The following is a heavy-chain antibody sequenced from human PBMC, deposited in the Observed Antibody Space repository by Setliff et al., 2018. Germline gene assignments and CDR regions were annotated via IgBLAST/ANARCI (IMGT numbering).Heavy chain of an antibody. V-gene: IGHV4-59*11. D-gene: IGHD5-18*01. CDR2: RHDNGER. Sequence: PSETLSLTCTVSPGSISRHYWSWFRQAPGKGLEWIGYRHDNGERDYNPSLGRRVTISVDTSKNQFSLMLTSVTAADTAIYYCAGRPQNTPMGPCDYWGQGTLVTVSS. CDR1: PGSISRHY. J-gene: IGHJ4*02. CDR3: AGRPQNTPMGPCDY.